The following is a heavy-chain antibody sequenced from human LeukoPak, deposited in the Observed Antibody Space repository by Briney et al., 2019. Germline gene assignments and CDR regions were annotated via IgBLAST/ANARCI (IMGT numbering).Heavy chain of an antibody. CDR3: ARTYLEYYFDY. D-gene: IGHD3-3*01. CDR1: GGSISSYY. V-gene: IGHV4-59*01. Sequence: PSETLSLTCTVSGGSISSYYWSWIRQPPGKGLEWIGYIYYSGSTNYNPSLKSRVTISVDTSKNQFSLKLSSVTAADTAVYYCARTYLEYYFDYWGQGTLVTVSS. CDR2: IYYSGST. J-gene: IGHJ4*02.